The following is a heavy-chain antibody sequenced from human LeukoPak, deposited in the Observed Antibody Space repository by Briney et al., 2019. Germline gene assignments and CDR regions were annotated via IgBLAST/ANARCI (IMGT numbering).Heavy chain of an antibody. CDR1: GFTLSTYE. CDR2: IGRYGVTT. Sequence: GGSLRLSCAASGFTLSTYEMKWVREAPGKGLEWVAYIGRYGVTTYYADSVKGRFTISGDNAKNSLNLQMNSLRAEDTAVYYCATLSDRNFYYSYGLDVWGQGTTVTVS. CDR3: ATLSDRNFYYSYGLDV. V-gene: IGHV3-48*03. J-gene: IGHJ6*02. D-gene: IGHD1-14*01.